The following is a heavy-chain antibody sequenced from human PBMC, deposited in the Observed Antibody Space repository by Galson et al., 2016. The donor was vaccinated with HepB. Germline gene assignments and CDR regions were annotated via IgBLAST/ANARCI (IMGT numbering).Heavy chain of an antibody. CDR2: ITYHGRNQ. CDR3: GKWDWNDPAD. V-gene: IGHV3-30*03. D-gene: IGHD1-1*01. Sequence: SLRLSCAASGFTFRSYGLQWVRQAPGKGPEWLAIITYHGRNQFYADSVKGRFTISRDDSRNSVYLQMDSLREEDTAVYYCGKWDWNDPADWGQGTLVSVS. CDR1: GFTFRSYG. J-gene: IGHJ1*01.